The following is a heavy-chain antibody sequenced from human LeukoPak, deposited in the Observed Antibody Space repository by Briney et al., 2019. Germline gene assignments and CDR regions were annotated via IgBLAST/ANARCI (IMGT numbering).Heavy chain of an antibody. J-gene: IGHJ4*02. CDR2: IYYSGST. V-gene: IGHV4-59*01. Sequence: SETLSLTCTVSGGPISSYYWSWIRQPPGKGLGWIGYIYYSGSTNYNPSLKSRVTISVDTSKNQFSLKLSSVTAADTAVYYCARGSPDDDILTGYPLGFDYWGQGTLVTVSS. CDR3: ARGSPDDDILTGYPLGFDY. D-gene: IGHD3-9*01. CDR1: GGPISSYY.